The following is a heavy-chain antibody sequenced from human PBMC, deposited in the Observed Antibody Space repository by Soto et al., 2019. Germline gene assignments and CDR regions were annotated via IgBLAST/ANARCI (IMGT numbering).Heavy chain of an antibody. CDR3: AKDKNSGPHYYGMDV. CDR1: GFTFDDYT. J-gene: IGHJ6*02. Sequence: GGSLRLSCAASGFTFDDYTMHWVRQAPGKGLEWVSLISWDGGSTYYADSMKGRFTISRDNSKNSLYLQMNSLRTEDTALYYCAKDKNSGPHYYGMDVWGQGTTVTVSS. CDR2: ISWDGGST. V-gene: IGHV3-43*01.